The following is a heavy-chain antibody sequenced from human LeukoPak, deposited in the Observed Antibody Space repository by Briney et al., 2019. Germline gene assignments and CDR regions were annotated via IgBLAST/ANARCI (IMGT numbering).Heavy chain of an antibody. V-gene: IGHV6-1*01. CDR2: TYYRSRWNN. CDR1: GDSVSSNSAA. CDR3: AREVAGTGAFDY. Sequence: QTLSLTCAISGDSVSSNSAAWNWIRQSPSRGLEWLGRTYYRSRWNNDYVLSVKSRIIVSPDTSKNQFSLQLDSVTPEDTAVYYCAREVAGTGAFDYGGKGPLVTVSS. J-gene: IGHJ4*02. D-gene: IGHD2-15*01.